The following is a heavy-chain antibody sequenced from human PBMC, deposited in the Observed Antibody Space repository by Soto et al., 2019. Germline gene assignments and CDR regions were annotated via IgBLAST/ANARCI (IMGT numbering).Heavy chain of an antibody. Sequence: PGGSLRLSCAASGFTVSRNYMNWVRQAPGKGLEWVSVIYTGGTTYYADSVKGRFTISRDNSKNTLYLQMNSLRAEDTAVYYCARVPNYYDSSGSHDAFDIWGQGTMVTVSS. D-gene: IGHD3-22*01. CDR3: ARVPNYYDSSGSHDAFDI. J-gene: IGHJ3*02. V-gene: IGHV3-53*01. CDR1: GFTVSRNY. CDR2: IYTGGTT.